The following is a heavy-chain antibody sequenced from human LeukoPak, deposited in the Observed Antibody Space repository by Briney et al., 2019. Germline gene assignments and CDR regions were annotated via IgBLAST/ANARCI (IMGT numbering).Heavy chain of an antibody. CDR3: ASWDMVRGVIIDY. J-gene: IGHJ4*02. V-gene: IGHV4-39*01. Sequence: PSETLSLPCTVSGGSISSSNYYWGWIRQPPGKGLEWIGSIYYSGSTYYNPSLKSRVTISVDTSKNQFSLKLSSVTAADTAVYYCASWDMVRGVIIDYWGQGTLVTVSS. D-gene: IGHD3-10*01. CDR1: GGSISSSNYY. CDR2: IYYSGST.